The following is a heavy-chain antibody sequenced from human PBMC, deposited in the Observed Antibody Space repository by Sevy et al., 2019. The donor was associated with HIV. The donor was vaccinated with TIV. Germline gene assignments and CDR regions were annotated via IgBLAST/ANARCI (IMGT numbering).Heavy chain of an antibody. V-gene: IGHV4-59*01. CDR2: IYYTGST. Sequence: SETLSLTCTVSGGSISSYYWSWIRQPPGKGLEWIGYIYYTGSTNYNPSLKSRVTISVDTSKNQFSLKLSSVTAADTAVYYCARAKYGGNSPASRFDHWGQGTLVTVSS. J-gene: IGHJ4*02. D-gene: IGHD2-15*01. CDR1: GGSISSYY. CDR3: ARAKYGGNSPASRFDH.